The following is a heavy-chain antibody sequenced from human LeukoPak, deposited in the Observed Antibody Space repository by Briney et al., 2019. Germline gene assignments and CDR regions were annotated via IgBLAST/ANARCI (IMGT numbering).Heavy chain of an antibody. CDR3: ARASGNSGYYPY. CDR2: ISSSSSYI. CDR1: GFTFTTYT. Sequence: PGGSLRLSCAASGFTFTTYTMNWVRQAPGKGLEWVSCISSSSSYIYYADSVKGRFTISRGNSKNTLYLQMNSLRAEDTAVYYCARASGNSGYYPYWGQGTLVTVSS. J-gene: IGHJ4*02. V-gene: IGHV3-21*01. D-gene: IGHD3-22*01.